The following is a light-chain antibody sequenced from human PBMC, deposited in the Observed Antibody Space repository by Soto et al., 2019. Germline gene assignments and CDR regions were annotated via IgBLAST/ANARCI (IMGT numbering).Light chain of an antibody. CDR3: CSYAGSSTWV. V-gene: IGLV2-23*01. CDR1: SSDVGSYNF. Sequence: QSALTQPASVSGSPGQSITISCTGSSSDVGSYNFVSWHQQHPGKAPKLMIYEGSKRPSGVSNRFSGSKSGNTASLTISGLEAEDEADYYCCSYAGSSTWVFGGGTQVTVL. J-gene: IGLJ3*02. CDR2: EGS.